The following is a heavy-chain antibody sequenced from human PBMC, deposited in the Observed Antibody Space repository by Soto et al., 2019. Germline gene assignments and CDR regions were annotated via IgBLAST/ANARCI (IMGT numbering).Heavy chain of an antibody. CDR2: IKSKTDGGTT. J-gene: IGHJ1*01. Sequence: EVQLVESGGDLVKPGGSLILSCAASGFTFSNAWMSWVRQAPGKGLEWVGRIKSKTDGGTTDYAAPVKGRFTISRDDSKNTLYLQMNSLKTEDTAVYYCTPDPLASGADGFPHWGQCTLVTVSS. CDR3: TPDPLASGADGFPH. V-gene: IGHV3-15*01. CDR1: GFTFSNAW. D-gene: IGHD6-13*01.